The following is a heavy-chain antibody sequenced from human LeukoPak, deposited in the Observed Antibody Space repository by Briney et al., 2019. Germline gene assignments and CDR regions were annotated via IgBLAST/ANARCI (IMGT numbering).Heavy chain of an antibody. CDR1: GFTLSSYW. CDR2: IKQDGSEK. D-gene: IGHD3-3*01. J-gene: IGHJ4*02. CDR3: ARDAVYDFWSGYPVSAFDY. Sequence: GGSLRLSCAASGFTLSSYWMSWVRQAPGKGLEWVANIKQDGSEKYYVDSVEGRFTISRDNAKNSLYLQMNSLRAEDTAVYYCARDAVYDFWSGYPVSAFDYWGQGTLVTVSS. V-gene: IGHV3-7*01.